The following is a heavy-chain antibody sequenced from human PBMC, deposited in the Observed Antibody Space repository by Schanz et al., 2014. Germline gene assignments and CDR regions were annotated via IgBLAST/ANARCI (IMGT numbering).Heavy chain of an antibody. J-gene: IGHJ4*02. Sequence: QVQLVQSGADVKKPGSSVRVSCKASGGTFSRLTFSWVRQAPGQGLEWLGWMNPNSGNPGFAQKFRGRVTMTRNTSMSTAYIELHILTSEDTAVYYCARGRTFDYWGQGTLXTVSS. CDR1: GGTFSRLT. V-gene: IGHV1-8*01. CDR2: MNPNSGNP. CDR3: ARGRTFDY.